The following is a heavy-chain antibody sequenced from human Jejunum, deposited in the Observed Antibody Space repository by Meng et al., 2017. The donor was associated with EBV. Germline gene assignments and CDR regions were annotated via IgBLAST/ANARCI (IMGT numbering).Heavy chain of an antibody. D-gene: IGHD4-23*01. CDR2: ISGNSITT. V-gene: IGHV3-23*04. J-gene: IGHJ4*02. CDR3: AKSLFGGNTV. CDR1: GFSFSIYG. Sequence: VESGGGLVQPWGSLRLSCAASGFSFSIYGMSWVRQAPGKGLECVSGISGNSITTSYADSVKGRFTISRDNSKNTVFLQMNSLRAEDTAIYYCAKSLFGGNTVWGQGTLVTVSS.